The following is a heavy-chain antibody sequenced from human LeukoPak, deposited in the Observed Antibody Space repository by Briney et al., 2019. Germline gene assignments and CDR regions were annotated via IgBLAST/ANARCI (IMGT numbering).Heavy chain of an antibody. CDR3: AKPAFDTPGAFDI. D-gene: IGHD3-16*01. J-gene: IGHJ3*02. CDR2: IYPGDSDT. Sequence: GESLKLYLKCSGYFIKCLRMVRDRQMPGKGLEWMGIIYPGDSDTRYSPSFQGQVTISADKCIRTAYLHWRSLKATDTVMYYCAKPAFDTPGAFDIRGQGTMVTVSS. CDR1: GYFIKCLR. V-gene: IGHV5-51*01.